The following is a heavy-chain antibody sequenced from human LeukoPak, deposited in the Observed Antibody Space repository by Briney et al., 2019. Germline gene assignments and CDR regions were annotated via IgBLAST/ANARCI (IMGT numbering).Heavy chain of an antibody. CDR1: GFTFSSYS. D-gene: IGHD3-10*01. V-gene: IGHV3-48*04. CDR2: ISSSSSTI. J-gene: IGHJ6*02. CDR3: ARLGPPIPITMVRGVIITSRVSGMDV. Sequence: QSGGSLRLSCAASGFTFSSYSMNWVRQAPGKGLEWVSYISSSSSTIYYADSVKGRFTISRDNAKNSLYLQMNSLRAEDTAVYYCARLGPPIPITMVRGVIITSRVSGMDVWGQGTTVTVSS.